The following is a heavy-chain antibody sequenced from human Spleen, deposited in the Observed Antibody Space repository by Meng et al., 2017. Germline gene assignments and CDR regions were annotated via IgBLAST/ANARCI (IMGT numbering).Heavy chain of an antibody. CDR3: ARGKGGSSWNY. J-gene: IGHJ4*02. D-gene: IGHD6-13*01. CDR2: LGAHDGDT. V-gene: IGHV1-18*01. CDR1: GYTFTGYG. Sequence: QAQLVQSGGEVKKPGASVKVSCKASGYTFTGYGVSWVRQAPGQGLEWMAWLGAHDGDTSHAPRFQGRVTVTADRPTATAYMELSRLRSEDTAVYYCARGKGGSSWNYWGQGTLVTVS.